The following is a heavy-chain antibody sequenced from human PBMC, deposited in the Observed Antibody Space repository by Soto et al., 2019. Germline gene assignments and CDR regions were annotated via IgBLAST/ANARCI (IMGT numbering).Heavy chain of an antibody. CDR2: IKSKTNGGTT. CDR3: VTDSYGTMIVIRFDY. CDR1: GFTFSNAW. V-gene: IGHV3-15*07. J-gene: IGHJ4*02. Sequence: GGSLRLSCAASGFTFSNAWINWVRQAPGKGLEWVGRIKSKTNGGTTDYAAPVKGRFAISRDDSKNMVYLQMNSLKTEDTGIYYCVTDSYGTMIVIRFDYWGQGTLVTFPS. D-gene: IGHD3-22*01.